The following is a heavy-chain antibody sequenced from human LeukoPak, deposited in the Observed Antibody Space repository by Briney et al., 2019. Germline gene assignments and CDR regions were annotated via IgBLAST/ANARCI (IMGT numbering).Heavy chain of an antibody. D-gene: IGHD1-7*01. V-gene: IGHV4-59*08. CDR2: IYNSGTT. CDR3: ARLGVRGVTGTDSYFDY. J-gene: IGHJ4*02. Sequence: SETLSLTCTVSDGSISNYYWNWLRQSPGKGLGWIGYIYNSGTTSYNPSLSSRVTISVDTSKNQFSLKLTSVTAADTAVYYCARLGVRGVTGTDSYFDYWGQGTLVTVSS. CDR1: DGSISNYY.